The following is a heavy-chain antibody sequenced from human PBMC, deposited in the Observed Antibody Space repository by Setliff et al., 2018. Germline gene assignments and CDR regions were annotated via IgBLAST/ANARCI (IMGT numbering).Heavy chain of an antibody. CDR3: ARYDSSGYHYYYGMDV. CDR2: IFPGDSDT. Sequence: PGESLKISCKGSGYNFNNDWIGWVRQMPGKGLEWMGSIFPGDSDTRYSPSFQGQVTISADKSISTAYLQWSSLKASDTAMYYCARYDSSGYHYYYGMDVWGQGTTVTVSS. J-gene: IGHJ6*02. V-gene: IGHV5-51*01. CDR1: GYNFNNDW. D-gene: IGHD3-22*01.